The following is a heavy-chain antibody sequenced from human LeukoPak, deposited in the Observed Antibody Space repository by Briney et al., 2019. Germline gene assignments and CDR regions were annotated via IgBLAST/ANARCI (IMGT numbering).Heavy chain of an antibody. CDR3: ARVGATRRGY. J-gene: IGHJ4*02. CDR2: ISSSSSYI. CDR1: GFTFSSYS. D-gene: IGHD1-26*01. Sequence: GGSLRLSCAASGFTFSSYSMNWVRQAPGKGLEWVSSISSSSSYIYYADSVKGRFTISRDNAENSLYLQMNSLRAEDTAVYYCARVGATRRGYWGQGTLVTVSS. V-gene: IGHV3-21*01.